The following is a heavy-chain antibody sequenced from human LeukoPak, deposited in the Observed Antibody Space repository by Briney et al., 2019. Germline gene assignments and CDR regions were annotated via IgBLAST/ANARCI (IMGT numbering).Heavy chain of an antibody. CDR1: GGSFSGYY. Sequence: KPSETLSLTCAVYGGSFSGYYWSWIRQPPGKGLEWIGEINHSGSTNYNPSLNSRVTMSIDTSKNQFSLKLSSVTAADTAVYYCARESSLGGVVVTWGQGTLVTVSS. J-gene: IGHJ5*02. CDR2: INHSGST. D-gene: IGHD3-16*01. V-gene: IGHV4-34*01. CDR3: ARESSLGGVVVT.